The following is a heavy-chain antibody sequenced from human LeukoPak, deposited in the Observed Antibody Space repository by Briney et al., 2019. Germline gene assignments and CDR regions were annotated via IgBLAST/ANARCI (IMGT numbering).Heavy chain of an antibody. D-gene: IGHD2-21*02. J-gene: IGHJ6*02. CDR2: IYYSGST. V-gene: IGHV4-31*03. CDR3: ASIVVVTGTTYGMDV. CDR1: GGSISSGGYY. Sequence: SQTLSLTCTVSGGSISSGGYYWSWIRQHPGKGLEWIGYIYYSGSTYYNPSLKNRVTISVDTSKNQFSLKLSSVTAADTAVYYCASIVVVTGTTYGMDVWGQGTTVTVSS.